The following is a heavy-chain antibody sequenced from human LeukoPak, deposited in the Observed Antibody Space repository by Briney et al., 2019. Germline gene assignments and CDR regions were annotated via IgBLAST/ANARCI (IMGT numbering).Heavy chain of an antibody. CDR3: ARQGGYNLYYFDY. J-gene: IGHJ4*02. CDR2: IYFSGST. V-gene: IGHV4-59*08. CDR1: GGSISSYY. D-gene: IGHD5-24*01. Sequence: PSETLSLTCTVSGGSISSYYWSWIRQPPGKGLEWIGYIYFSGSTYYDPSLKSRVTISVDTSKNQFSLKLSSVTAADTAFYYCARQGGYNLYYFDYWGQGTLVTVSS.